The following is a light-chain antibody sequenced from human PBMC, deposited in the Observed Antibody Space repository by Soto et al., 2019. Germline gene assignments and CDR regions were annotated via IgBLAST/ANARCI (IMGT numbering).Light chain of an antibody. J-gene: IGKJ2*01. CDR1: QSVSSSY. CDR3: QQYGRSPRDT. V-gene: IGKV3-20*01. Sequence: EIVLTQSPGTLSLSPGERATLSCRASQSVSSSYLAWYQQKPGQAPRLLIYGASSRATGIPDRFSGSGSGTDFTLTISRLEPEDFAVYYCQQYGRSPRDTFCQGTKLEIK. CDR2: GAS.